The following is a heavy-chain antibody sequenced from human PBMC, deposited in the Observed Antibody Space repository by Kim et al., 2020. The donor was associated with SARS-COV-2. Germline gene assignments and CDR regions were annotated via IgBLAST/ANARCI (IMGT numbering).Heavy chain of an antibody. CDR3: ASWGSGSYYGYYYYYGMDV. CDR2: IKQDGSEK. CDR1: GFTFSSYW. Sequence: LSLTCAASGFTFSSYWMSWVRQAPGKGLEWVANIKQDGSEKYYVDSVKGRFTISRDNAKNSLYLQMNSLRAEDTAVYYCASWGSGSYYGYYYYYGMDVWGQGTTVTVSS. J-gene: IGHJ6*02. D-gene: IGHD3-10*01. V-gene: IGHV3-7*01.